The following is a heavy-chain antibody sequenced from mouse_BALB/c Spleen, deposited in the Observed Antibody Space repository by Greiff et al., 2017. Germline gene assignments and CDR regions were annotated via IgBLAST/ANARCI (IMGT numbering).Heavy chain of an antibody. CDR3: ARSRDWDETWFAY. Sequence: VQLQQSGAELVRPGTSVKISCKASGYTFTNYWLGWVKQRPGHGLEWIGDIYPGGGYTNYNEKFKGKATLTADTSSSTAYMQLSSLTSEDSAVYFCARSRDWDETWFAYWGQGTLVTVSA. V-gene: IGHV1-63*02. D-gene: IGHD4-1*01. CDR1: GYTFTNYW. CDR2: IYPGGGYT. J-gene: IGHJ3*01.